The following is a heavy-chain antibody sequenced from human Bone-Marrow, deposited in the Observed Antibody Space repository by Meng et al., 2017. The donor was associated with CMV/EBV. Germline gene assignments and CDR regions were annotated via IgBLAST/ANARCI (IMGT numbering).Heavy chain of an antibody. CDR1: GFTFSSYS. Sequence: GESLKISCAASGFTFSSYSMNWVRQAPGKGLEWVSSISSSSSYIHYADSVKGRFTISRDNAKNSLYLQMNSLSAEDTAVYYCARDSGGVIVWTLEYYFDYWGQGTLVAVAS. J-gene: IGHJ4*02. CDR2: ISSSSSYI. CDR3: ARDSGGVIVWTLEYYFDY. D-gene: IGHD3-10*01. V-gene: IGHV3-21*01.